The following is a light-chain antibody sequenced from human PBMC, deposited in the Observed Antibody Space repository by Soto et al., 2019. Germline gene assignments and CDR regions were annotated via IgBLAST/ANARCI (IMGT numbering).Light chain of an antibody. CDR2: DAS. CDR3: QQYNSYWT. CDR1: QSISSW. V-gene: IGKV1-5*01. J-gene: IGKJ1*01. Sequence: DIQMTQSPSTLSASVGDRVTITCRASQSISSWLAWYKQKPGKAPNLLIYDASSLESGVPSRFSGRGSGTEFTLTISSLKPDDFATYYCQQYNSYWTFGQGTKVDIK.